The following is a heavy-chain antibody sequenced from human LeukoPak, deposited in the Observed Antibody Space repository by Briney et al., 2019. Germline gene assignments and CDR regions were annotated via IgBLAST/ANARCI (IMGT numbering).Heavy chain of an antibody. CDR3: AKDRVGAILYFDN. D-gene: IGHD1-26*01. CDR2: IRYDGSDK. J-gene: IGHJ4*02. Sequence: GGSLRLSCAASGFTFSSYGMHWVRQAPGKGLVWVAFIRYDGSDKYYAESVKGRFTISRDNFKNTLYLQMNSLRAEETAVYYCAKDRVGAILYFDNWGQGTLVTVSS. V-gene: IGHV3-30*02. CDR1: GFTFSSYG.